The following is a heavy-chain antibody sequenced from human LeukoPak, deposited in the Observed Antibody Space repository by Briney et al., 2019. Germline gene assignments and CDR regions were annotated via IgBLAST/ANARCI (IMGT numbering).Heavy chain of an antibody. Sequence: PGGSLRLSCGASGFTFSSYAMSWVRQAPGKGLEWVSAISGSGGSTYYADSVKGRFTISRDNSKNTLYLQMNSLRAEDTAVYYCAKYYFDWFKFSPFDYWGQGTLVTVSS. CDR1: GFTFSSYA. CDR2: ISGSGGST. J-gene: IGHJ4*02. V-gene: IGHV3-23*01. D-gene: IGHD3-9*01. CDR3: AKYYFDWFKFSPFDY.